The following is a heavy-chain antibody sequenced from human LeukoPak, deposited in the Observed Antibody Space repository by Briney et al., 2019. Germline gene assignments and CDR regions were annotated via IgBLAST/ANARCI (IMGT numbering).Heavy chain of an antibody. V-gene: IGHV3-7*01. Sequence: GGSLRLSCAASGFTFSSYSMNWVRQAPGKGLEWVANIKQDGSEKYYVDSVKGRFTISRDNSKNTVYLQMDSLRVEDTAVYYCAKSHDGDPKEGAFDIWGQGTMVTVSS. CDR2: IKQDGSEK. J-gene: IGHJ3*02. D-gene: IGHD4-17*01. CDR1: GFTFSSYS. CDR3: AKSHDGDPKEGAFDI.